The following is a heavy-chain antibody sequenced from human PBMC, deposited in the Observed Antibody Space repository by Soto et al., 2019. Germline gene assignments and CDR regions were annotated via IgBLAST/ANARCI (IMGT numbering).Heavy chain of an antibody. V-gene: IGHV1-46*01. CDR1: GDTFTDYY. CDR3: ARGGHVVVVTAALEY. J-gene: IGHJ4*02. D-gene: IGHD2-21*02. CDR2: VNPSGGHT. Sequence: QVQLMQSGAEVKKPEASVKVSCKASGDTFTDYYIHWVRQAPGQGLEWMGTVNPSGGHTTYAQHFLGRVTMTRDTSTSTLYMELTSLTSDDTAVYYCARGGHVVVVTAALEYWGQGTLVTVSS.